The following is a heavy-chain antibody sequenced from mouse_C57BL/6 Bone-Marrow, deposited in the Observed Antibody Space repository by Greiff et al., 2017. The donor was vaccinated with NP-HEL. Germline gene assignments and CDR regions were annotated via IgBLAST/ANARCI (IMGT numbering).Heavy chain of an antibody. CDR2: IDTNSGGT. D-gene: IGHD1-1*01. CDR3: ARDYYGSGYFDY. V-gene: IGHV1-72*01. CDR1: GYTFTNYW. Sequence: VQLQQPGAELVKPGASVKLSCKASGYTFTNYWMHWVKQRPGRGLEWIGRIDTNSGGTKYNEKFKSKATLTVDKPSSTACMQLSSLTSEDSAVYYCARDYYGSGYFDYWGQGTTLTVSS. J-gene: IGHJ2*01.